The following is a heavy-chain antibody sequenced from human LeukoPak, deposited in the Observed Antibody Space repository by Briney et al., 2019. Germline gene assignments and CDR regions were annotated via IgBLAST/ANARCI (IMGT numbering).Heavy chain of an antibody. J-gene: IGHJ5*02. CDR1: GASISSDY. D-gene: IGHD6-13*01. CDR3: AVMYSSSWYWFDP. CDR2: IYYSGST. Sequence: SETPSLTCTVSGASISSDYWNWIRQPPGKGLEWIGYIYYSGSTNYNPSLKSRVTISVDTSKNQFSLKLSSVTAADTAVYYCAVMYSSSWYWFDPWGQGTLVTVSS. V-gene: IGHV4-59*08.